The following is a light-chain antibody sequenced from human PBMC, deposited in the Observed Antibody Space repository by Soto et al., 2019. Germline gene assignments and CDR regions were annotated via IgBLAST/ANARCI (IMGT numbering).Light chain of an antibody. CDR1: QSVSNS. Sequence: EIVLTQSPATLSLSPGERVTLSCRASQSVSNSLAWYQQKPGQPPRLLIYDVSNRATGIPARFSGSGSGTDFTLTISRLEPEDFAVYYCQQYGSSGTFGQGTKVDI. CDR2: DVS. V-gene: IGKV3-11*01. J-gene: IGKJ1*01. CDR3: QQYGSSGT.